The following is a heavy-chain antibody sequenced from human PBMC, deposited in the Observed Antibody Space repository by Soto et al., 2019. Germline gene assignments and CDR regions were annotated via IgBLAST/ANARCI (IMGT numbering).Heavy chain of an antibody. D-gene: IGHD3-3*01. Sequence: ASVKVSCKASGYTFTGYDMHWVRQAPGQGLEWMGIINPSGGSTSYAQKFQGRVTMTRDTSTSTVYMELSSLRSEDTAVYYCARGLSIFGXVNPSASWXDPWGQATLVTVYS. J-gene: IGHJ5*02. CDR1: GYTFTGYD. V-gene: IGHV1-46*01. CDR2: INPSGGST. CDR3: ARGLSIFGXVNPSASWXDP.